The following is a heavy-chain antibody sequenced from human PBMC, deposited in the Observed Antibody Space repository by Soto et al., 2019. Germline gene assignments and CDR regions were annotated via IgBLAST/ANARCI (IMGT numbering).Heavy chain of an antibody. CDR3: AARLENDALGFLEWFYSNYALDV. CDR1: GFTFTSSA. J-gene: IGHJ3*01. V-gene: IGHV1-58*01. Sequence: SVKVSCKASGFTFTSSAVQWVRQARGQRLEWIGWIVVGSGSTNYAQKFQERVTITRDMSTSTAYMELSSLRSEDTAVYYCAARLENDALGFLEWFYSNYALDVWGQGTMVTVSS. D-gene: IGHD3-3*01. CDR2: IVVGSGST.